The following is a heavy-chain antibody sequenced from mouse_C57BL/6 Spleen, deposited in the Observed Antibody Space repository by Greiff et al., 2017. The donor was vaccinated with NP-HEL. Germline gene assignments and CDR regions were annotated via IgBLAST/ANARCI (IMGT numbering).Heavy chain of an antibody. CDR3: ASRGNYLFAY. J-gene: IGHJ3*01. V-gene: IGHV1-81*01. CDR1: GYTFTSYG. D-gene: IGHD2-1*01. Sequence: VKLVESGAELARPGASVKLSCKASGYTFTSYGISWVKQRTGQGLEWIGEIYPRSGNTYYNEKFKGKATLTADKSSSTAYMELRSLTSEDSAVYFCASRGNYLFAYWGQGTLVTVSA. CDR2: IYPRSGNT.